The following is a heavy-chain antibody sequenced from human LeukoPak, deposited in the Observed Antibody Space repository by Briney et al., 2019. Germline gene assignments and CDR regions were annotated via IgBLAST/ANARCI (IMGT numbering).Heavy chain of an antibody. CDR3: ARGTFGGSYYINWFDP. CDR1: GGTFSSYA. Sequence: SVKVSCKASGGTFSSYAISWVRQAPGQGLEWMGGIIPIFGTADYAQKFQGRVTITADESTSTAYMELSSLRSEDTAVYYCARGTFGGSYYINWFDPWGQGTLVTVSS. V-gene: IGHV1-69*13. J-gene: IGHJ5*02. CDR2: IIPIFGTA. D-gene: IGHD1-26*01.